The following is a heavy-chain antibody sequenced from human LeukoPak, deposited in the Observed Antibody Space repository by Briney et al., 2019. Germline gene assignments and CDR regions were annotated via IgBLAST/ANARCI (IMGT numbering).Heavy chain of an antibody. CDR3: ARDQGLGLWGMDV. J-gene: IGHJ6*02. V-gene: IGHV1-2*02. Sequence: ASVKVSCKASGYTFTGYYMHWVRQAPGQGLEWMGWINPNSGGTSYAQKFQGRVTMTRDTSISTAYMELSRLRSDDTAVYYCARDQGLGLWGMDVWGQGTTVTVSS. CDR2: INPNSGGT. D-gene: IGHD6-19*01. CDR1: GYTFTGYY.